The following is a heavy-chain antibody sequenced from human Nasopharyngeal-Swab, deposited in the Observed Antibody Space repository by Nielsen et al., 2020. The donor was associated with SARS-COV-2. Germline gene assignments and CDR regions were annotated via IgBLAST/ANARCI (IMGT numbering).Heavy chain of an antibody. Sequence: WIRQPPGKGLEWVSYISSSSSTIYYADSVKGRFTISRDNAKNSLYLQMNSLRAEDTAVYYCARDPRVSGGEYYYYYMDVWGKGTTVTVSS. J-gene: IGHJ6*03. CDR2: ISSSSSTI. CDR3: ARDPRVSGGEYYYYYMDV. D-gene: IGHD3-16*01. V-gene: IGHV3-48*04.